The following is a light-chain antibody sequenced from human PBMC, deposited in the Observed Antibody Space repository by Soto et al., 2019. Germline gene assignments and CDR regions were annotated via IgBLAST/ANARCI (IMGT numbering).Light chain of an antibody. CDR2: GNS. CDR1: SSNIGAGYV. J-gene: IGLJ2*01. Sequence: QSVLTQPPSVSGAPGQRVTISCTGSSSNIGAGYVVHWYQQLPGTAPKLLIYGNSNRPSGVPDRFSGSKSGTSASLAITGLQAADEADYYCQSYDSSLSGVVFGGGTKLTVL. V-gene: IGLV1-40*01. CDR3: QSYDSSLSGVV.